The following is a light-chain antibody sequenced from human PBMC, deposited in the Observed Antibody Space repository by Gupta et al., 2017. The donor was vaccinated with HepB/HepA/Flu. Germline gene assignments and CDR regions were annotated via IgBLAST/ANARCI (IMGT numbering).Light chain of an antibody. CDR1: QSVSNSY. V-gene: IGKV3-20*01. CDR3: HPECDSPST. J-gene: IGKJ1*01. Sequence: EIVLTQSPDTLSLSPGERVTLSCRASQSVSNSYLAWYQHKPGQAPRLLIYGTSSRATGIPDRFSGSGSGTEFTLSISRLEPEDFAVYSCHPECDSPSTFGQGTKVEIK. CDR2: GTS.